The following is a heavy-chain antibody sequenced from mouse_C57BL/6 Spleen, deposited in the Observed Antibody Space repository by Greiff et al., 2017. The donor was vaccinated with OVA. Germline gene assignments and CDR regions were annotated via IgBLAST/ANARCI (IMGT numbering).Heavy chain of an antibody. V-gene: IGHV1-81*01. D-gene: IGHD3-3*01. Sequence: QVQLQQSGAELARPGASVKLSCKASGYTFTSYGISWVKQRTGQGLEWIGEIYPRSGNTYYNEKFKGKATLTADKYSSTAYMELRSLTSEDSAVYFCARDGDNAMDYWGQGTSVTVSS. CDR3: ARDGDNAMDY. J-gene: IGHJ4*01. CDR2: IYPRSGNT. CDR1: GYTFTSYG.